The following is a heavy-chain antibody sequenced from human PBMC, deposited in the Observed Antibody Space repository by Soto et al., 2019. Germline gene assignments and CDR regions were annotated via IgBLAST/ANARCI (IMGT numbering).Heavy chain of an antibody. D-gene: IGHD3-10*01. CDR2: IIHILGIA. V-gene: IGHV1-69*08. CDR1: GGTFSSYT. J-gene: IGHJ4*02. Sequence: QVQLVQSGAEVKKPGSSVKVSCKASGGTFSSYTISWVRQAPGQGLEWMGRIIHILGIANYAQKFQGRVASSADKSTSTAYMELSSLRSEDTAVYYCARDHYGSGIDYWGQGSLVTVSS. CDR3: ARDHYGSGIDY.